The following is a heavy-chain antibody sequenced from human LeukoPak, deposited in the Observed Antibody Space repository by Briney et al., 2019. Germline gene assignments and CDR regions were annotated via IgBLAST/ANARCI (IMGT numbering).Heavy chain of an antibody. V-gene: IGHV1-18*01. D-gene: IGHD4-23*01. J-gene: IGHJ2*01. CDR2: ISAYNGNT. Sequence: ASVKVSCKASGYTFTSYGISWVRQAPGQGLEWMGWISAYNGNTNYAQKLQGRVTMTTDTSTSTAYMELRSLRSDDTAVYYCARGRRWSSHKSYGVWYFDLWGRGTLVTVFS. CDR3: ARGRRWSSHKSYGVWYFDL. CDR1: GYTFTSYG.